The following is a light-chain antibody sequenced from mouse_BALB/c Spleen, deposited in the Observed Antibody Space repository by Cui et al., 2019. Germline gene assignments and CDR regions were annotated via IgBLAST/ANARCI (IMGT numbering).Light chain of an antibody. V-gene: IGKV6-14*01. CDR2: LAS. CDR3: LQHWNYPLT. J-gene: IGKJ2*01. CDR1: QDVRTA. Sequence: IMMTQPPKFTSPSVGDRVSISCKASQDVRTAVAWYQQKPGQSPKALIYLASSRHTGVPDRFRGSGSGTDFTLTISNVQSEDLADYFCLQHWNYPLTFGGGTKLEIK.